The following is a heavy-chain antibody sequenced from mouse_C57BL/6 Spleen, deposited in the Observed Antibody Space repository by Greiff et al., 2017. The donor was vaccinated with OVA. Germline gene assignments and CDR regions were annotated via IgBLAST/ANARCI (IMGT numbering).Heavy chain of an antibody. D-gene: IGHD1-1*01. CDR3: TRVRFITRVVRDYDV. CDR2: ISSGGAYI. J-gene: IGHJ1*03. V-gene: IGHV5-9-1*02. CDR1: GFTFSSYA. Sequence: EVKLLQPGEGLVKPGGSLKLSCAASGFTFSSYAMSWVRQTPEKRLEWVAYISSGGAYIYYADTVKGRVTLTRDNARSTLYMQMSSLKSEDTAMYYCTRVRFITRVVRDYDVWGTGTTVT.